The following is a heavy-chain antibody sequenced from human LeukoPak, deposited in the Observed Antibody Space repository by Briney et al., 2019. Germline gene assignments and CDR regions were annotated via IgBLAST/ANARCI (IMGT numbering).Heavy chain of an antibody. Sequence: GGSLRLSCAASGFSYSNYNMNWVRQGPGKGLEWISYVTTSSSAIYYADSVKGRFTISRDNAKSSLYLQMDSLRDEDTAVYYCARDGGGTGGTYHHTFDLWGQGTMVTVSS. D-gene: IGHD1-26*01. J-gene: IGHJ3*01. CDR1: GFSYSNYN. CDR2: VTTSSSAI. CDR3: ARDGGGTGGTYHHTFDL. V-gene: IGHV3-48*02.